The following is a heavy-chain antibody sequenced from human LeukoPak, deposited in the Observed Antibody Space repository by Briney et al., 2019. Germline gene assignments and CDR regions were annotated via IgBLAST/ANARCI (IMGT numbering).Heavy chain of an antibody. V-gene: IGHV3-30*02. CDR1: GFTFSSYG. CDR3: AKEYDILTGIDY. J-gene: IGHJ4*02. CDR2: IRYDGSNK. D-gene: IGHD3-9*01. Sequence: GGSLRLSCAASGFTFSSYGMHWVRQAPGKGLEWVAFIRYDGSNKYYADSVKGRFTISRDNSKNTLYLQMNSLRAEDTAVYYCAKEYDILTGIDYWGQGTLVTVSS.